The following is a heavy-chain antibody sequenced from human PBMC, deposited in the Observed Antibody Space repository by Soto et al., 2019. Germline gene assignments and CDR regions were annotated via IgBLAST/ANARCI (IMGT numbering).Heavy chain of an antibody. Sequence: GGSLRLSCAASGFTFSSYGMHWVRQAPGKGQEWVAVISYDGSNKYYADSVKGRFTISGDNSKNTLYLQMNSLRAEDTAVYHCAKGPVRHYDSSGYYYFDYWGQGTLVTVSS. J-gene: IGHJ4*02. CDR2: ISYDGSNK. D-gene: IGHD3-22*01. CDR1: GFTFSSYG. V-gene: IGHV3-30*18. CDR3: AKGPVRHYDSSGYYYFDY.